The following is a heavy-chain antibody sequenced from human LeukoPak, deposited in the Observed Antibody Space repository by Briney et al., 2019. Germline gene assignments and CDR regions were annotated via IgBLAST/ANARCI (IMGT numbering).Heavy chain of an antibody. J-gene: IGHJ3*02. Sequence: ASVKVSCKASGYTFTSYGISWVRQAPGQGLEWMGWISAYNGNTNYAQKLQGRVTMTTDTSTSTAYMELRSLRSDDTAVYYCARDCSSTSCYDYDAFDIWGQGTMVTVSS. D-gene: IGHD2-2*01. CDR2: ISAYNGNT. V-gene: IGHV1-18*01. CDR3: ARDCSSTSCYDYDAFDI. CDR1: GYTFTSYG.